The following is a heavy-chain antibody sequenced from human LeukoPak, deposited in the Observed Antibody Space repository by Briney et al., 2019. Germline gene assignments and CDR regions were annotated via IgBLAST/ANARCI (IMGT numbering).Heavy chain of an antibody. J-gene: IGHJ6*03. CDR1: GDSISSFY. D-gene: IGHD2-2*01. Sequence: SETLSLTCTVSGDSISSFYWSWIRQPAGQGLEWIGRVYTSGSTNYNPSLKSRATMSVDMSKNQFSLKLSSVTAADTAVYYCARLAGYCSSTSCRFQTNYYYYYYMDVWGKGTTVTISS. CDR2: VYTSGST. CDR3: ARLAGYCSSTSCRFQTNYYYYYYMDV. V-gene: IGHV4-4*07.